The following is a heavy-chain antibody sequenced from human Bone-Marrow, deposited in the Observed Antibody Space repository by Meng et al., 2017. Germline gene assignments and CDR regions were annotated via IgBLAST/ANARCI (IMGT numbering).Heavy chain of an antibody. D-gene: IGHD6-13*01. J-gene: IGHJ3*02. CDR2: INPSGGST. Sequence: ASVKVSCKASGYTFTSYYLHWVRQAPGQGIEGTGIINPSGGSTSYAQKFQVRVTMTRDTSTSTVYMELSSLRSEDTAVYYCARDPARNAIRLIRIAAAGTGAFDIWGQGTMVTVSS. CDR3: ARDPARNAIRLIRIAAAGTGAFDI. V-gene: IGHV1-46*01. CDR1: GYTFTSYY.